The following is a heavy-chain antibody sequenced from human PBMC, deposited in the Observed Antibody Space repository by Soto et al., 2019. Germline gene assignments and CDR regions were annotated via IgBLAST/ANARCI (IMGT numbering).Heavy chain of an antibody. D-gene: IGHD1-26*01. CDR3: AKRSIVGDYYFDY. J-gene: IGHJ4*02. Sequence: PGGSLRLSCTASGFTFSNYAMSWVRQAPGKGLEWVSGISGSGGSTYYADSVKGRFTISRDSSKNTLYLQMNSLRAEDTAVYYCAKRSIVGDYYFDYWGQGTLVTVSS. CDR2: ISGSGGST. V-gene: IGHV3-23*01. CDR1: GFTFSNYA.